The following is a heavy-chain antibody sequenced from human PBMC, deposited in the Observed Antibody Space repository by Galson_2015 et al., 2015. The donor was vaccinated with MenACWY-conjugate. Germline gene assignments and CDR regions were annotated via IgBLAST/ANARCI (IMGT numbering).Heavy chain of an antibody. D-gene: IGHD7-27*01. J-gene: IGHJ3*02. CDR2: ISAGDGRT. Sequence: SLRLSCAASGFTFTSYAMTWVRQAPGKGLEWVSTISAGDGRTYYADSVKGRCTSSRDNSKNTVYLQTNSLRVEDTAAYYCTKDQNRWGLNSFHMWGQGTMVTVSS. CDR1: GFTFTSYA. V-gene: IGHV3-23*01. CDR3: TKDQNRWGLNSFHM.